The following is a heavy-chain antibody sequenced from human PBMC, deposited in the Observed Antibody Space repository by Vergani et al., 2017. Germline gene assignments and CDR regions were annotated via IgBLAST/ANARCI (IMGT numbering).Heavy chain of an antibody. V-gene: IGHV3-30-3*01. D-gene: IGHD3-10*01. CDR2: ISYDGSNK. CDR1: GFTFSSYA. CDR3: ARDLGVYYYGSGSYSKPDY. Sequence: QVQLVESGGGVVQPGRSLRLSCAASGFTFSSYAMHWVGQAPGKGLEWVAVISYDGSNKYYADSVKGRFTISRDNSKNTLYLQMNSLRAEDTAVYYCARDLGVYYYGSGSYSKPDYWGQGTLVTVSA. J-gene: IGHJ4*02.